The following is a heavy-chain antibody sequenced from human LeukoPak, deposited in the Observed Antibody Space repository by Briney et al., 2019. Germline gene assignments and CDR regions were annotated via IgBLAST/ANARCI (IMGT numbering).Heavy chain of an antibody. D-gene: IGHD3-10*01. CDR1: GFTFSSYA. CDR2: ISGSGGST. V-gene: IGHV3-23*01. CDR3: AKGEKILLWFGESFVY. J-gene: IGHJ4*02. Sequence: GGSLRLSCAASGFTFSSYAMSWVRQAPGKGLEWVSAISGSGGSTYYADSVKGRFTISRDNSKNTLYLQMNSLRAEDTAVYYCAKGEKILLWFGESFVYWGQGTLVTVSS.